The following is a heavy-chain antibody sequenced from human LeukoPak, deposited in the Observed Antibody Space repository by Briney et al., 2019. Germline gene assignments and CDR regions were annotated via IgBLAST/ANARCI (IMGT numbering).Heavy chain of an antibody. CDR2: MNPNSGNT. V-gene: IGHV1-8*01. CDR3: AREDIVVVPAAHNWFDP. D-gene: IGHD2-2*01. CDR1: GYTFTSYD. J-gene: IGHJ5*02. Sequence: ASVKVSCKASGYTFTSYDINWVRQATGQGLEWMGWMNPNSGNTGYAQKFQGRVTMTRNTSISTAYMELSSLRSEDTAVYYCAREDIVVVPAAHNWFDPWGQGTLVTVSS.